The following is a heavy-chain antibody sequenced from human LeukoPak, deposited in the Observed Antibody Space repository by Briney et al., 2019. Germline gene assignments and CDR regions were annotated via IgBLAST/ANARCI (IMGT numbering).Heavy chain of an antibody. V-gene: IGHV3-20*04. CDR1: GFAFDEHG. Sequence: GGSLRLSCTASGFAFDEHGMSWVRQVPGKGLEWVSGINWSGGSTGYADPLRGRFTISRDNAKNSRYLQMDSLRAEDTALYYCARAPITSPFYFDYWGQGTPVTVSS. J-gene: IGHJ4*02. CDR2: INWSGGST. D-gene: IGHD2-2*01. CDR3: ARAPITSPFYFDY.